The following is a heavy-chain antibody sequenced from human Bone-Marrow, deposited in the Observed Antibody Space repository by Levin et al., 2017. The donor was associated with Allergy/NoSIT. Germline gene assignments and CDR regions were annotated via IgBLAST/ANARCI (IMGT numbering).Heavy chain of an antibody. CDR2: IWYDGSNK. D-gene: IGHD6-6*01. Sequence: SGGSLRLSCAASGFTFSSYGMHWVRQAPGKGLEWVAVIWYDGSNKYYADSVKGRFTISRDNSKNTLYLQMNSLRAEDTAVYYCARSWRPQYSSSPDGVGWPDYWGQGTLVTVSS. CDR1: GFTFSSYG. V-gene: IGHV3-33*01. CDR3: ARSWRPQYSSSPDGVGWPDY. J-gene: IGHJ4*02.